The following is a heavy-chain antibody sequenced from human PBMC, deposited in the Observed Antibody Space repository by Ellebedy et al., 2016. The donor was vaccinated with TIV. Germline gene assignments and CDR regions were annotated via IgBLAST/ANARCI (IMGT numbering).Heavy chain of an antibody. D-gene: IGHD2-2*01. J-gene: IGHJ4*02. Sequence: SETLSLTCSVSGGSISSFYWSWIRQPPGKGLEWIGFIYYSGSTNYNPSLKSRITISVDTSKNQFSLKLSSVTAADTAVYYCASAPIVDCGGTSCYGFDYWGQGTLVTVSS. CDR3: ASAPIVDCGGTSCYGFDY. CDR1: GGSISSFY. CDR2: IYYSGST. V-gene: IGHV4-59*08.